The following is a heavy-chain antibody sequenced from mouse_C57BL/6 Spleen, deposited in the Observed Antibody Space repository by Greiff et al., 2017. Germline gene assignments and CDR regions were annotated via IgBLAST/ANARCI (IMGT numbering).Heavy chain of an antibody. J-gene: IGHJ1*03. CDR2: INPSSGYT. CDR3: ALPGSNYLYWYFDV. V-gene: IGHV1-4*01. Sequence: VQVVESGAELARPGASVKMSCKASGYTFTSYTMHWVKQRPGQGLEWIGYINPSSGYTKYNQKFKDKATLTADKSSSTAYMQLSSLTSEDSAVYYCALPGSNYLYWYFDVWGTGTTVTVSS. D-gene: IGHD2-5*01. CDR1: GYTFTSYT.